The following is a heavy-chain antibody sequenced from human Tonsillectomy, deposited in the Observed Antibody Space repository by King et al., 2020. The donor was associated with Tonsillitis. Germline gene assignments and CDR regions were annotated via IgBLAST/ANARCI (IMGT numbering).Heavy chain of an antibody. CDR2: SIPIFSTS. Sequence: QLVQSGAEVKKPGSSVKVSCKASGGTFSSYAISWVRQAPGQGLEWMGGSIPIFSTSNYAQKFQDRVTITADESTSTTYMELSSLRSEDTAVYYCVRDPNGSGSKDAFDIWGQGTMVTVSS. D-gene: IGHD3-10*01. V-gene: IGHV1-69*01. J-gene: IGHJ3*02. CDR1: GGTFSSYA. CDR3: VRDPNGSGSKDAFDI.